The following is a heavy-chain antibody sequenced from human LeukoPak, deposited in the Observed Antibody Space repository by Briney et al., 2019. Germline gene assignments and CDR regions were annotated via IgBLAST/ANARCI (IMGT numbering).Heavy chain of an antibody. J-gene: IGHJ3*02. CDR2: ISSSSSYI. CDR3: ARESLAHCGGDCDAFDI. Sequence: GGSLRLSCAASGFTFSSYSMNWVRQAPGKGLEWVSSISSSSSYIYYADSVKGRFTISRDNAKNSLYLQMNSLRAEDTAVYYCARESLAHCGGDCDAFDIWGQGTMDTVSS. V-gene: IGHV3-21*01. D-gene: IGHD2-21*02. CDR1: GFTFSSYS.